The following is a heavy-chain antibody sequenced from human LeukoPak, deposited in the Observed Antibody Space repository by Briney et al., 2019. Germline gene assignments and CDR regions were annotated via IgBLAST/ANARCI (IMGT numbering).Heavy chain of an antibody. V-gene: IGHV3-43*02. J-gene: IGHJ4*02. D-gene: IGHD5-18*01. CDR2: ISGDGGAT. Sequence: GGSLRLSCAASGFTFDDYVMHWVRQAPGKGLEWVSFISGDGGATYYADSAKGRFTISRDNGRKSLYLQMHSLRTENTALYYCAKGGYTYGGRLFDYWGQGTLVTVSS. CDR1: GFTFDDYV. CDR3: AKGGYTYGGRLFDY.